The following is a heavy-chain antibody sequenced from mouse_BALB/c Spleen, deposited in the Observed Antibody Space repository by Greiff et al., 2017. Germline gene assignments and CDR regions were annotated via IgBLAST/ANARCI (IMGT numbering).Heavy chain of an antibody. V-gene: IGHV1-69*01. CDR2: IDTSDSYT. Sequence: QVQLQQPGAELVMPGASVKMSCKASGYTFTDYWMHWVKQRPGQDLEWIGAIDTSDSYTSYNQKFKGKATLTVDESSSTAYMQLSSLTSEDSAVYYCARWSSVAYWGQGTLVTVSA. CDR1: GYTFTDYW. D-gene: IGHD6-1*01. CDR3: ARWSSVAY. J-gene: IGHJ3*01.